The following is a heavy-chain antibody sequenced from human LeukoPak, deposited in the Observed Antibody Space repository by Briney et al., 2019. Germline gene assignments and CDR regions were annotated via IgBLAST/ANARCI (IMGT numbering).Heavy chain of an antibody. CDR1: GFTFSNAW. V-gene: IGHV3-15*01. CDR2: IKSKTDGGTT. D-gene: IGHD6-13*01. CDR3: TTIAAAGTSWFDP. J-gene: IGHJ5*02. Sequence: GGSLRLSXAASGFTFSNAWMSWVRQAPGKGLEWVGRIKSKTDGGTTDYAAPVKGRFTISRDDSKNTLYLQMNSLKTEDTAVYYCTTIAAAGTSWFDPWGQRTLVTVSS.